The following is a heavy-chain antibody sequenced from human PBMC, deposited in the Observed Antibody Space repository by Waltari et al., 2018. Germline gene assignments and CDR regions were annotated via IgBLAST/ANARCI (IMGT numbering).Heavy chain of an antibody. CDR1: GGSFSGYY. CDR2: INHSGST. V-gene: IGHV4-34*01. Sequence: QVQLQQWGAGLLKPSETLSLTCAVYGGSFSGYYWSWIRQPPGKGLEWIGEINHSGSTNNNPSPKSRVTISVDTSKNQYSLKLSCVTAADTAVYYCATRFFSSGWYKDWYFDLWGRGTLVTVSS. CDR3: ATRFFSSGWYKDWYFDL. D-gene: IGHD6-19*01. J-gene: IGHJ2*01.